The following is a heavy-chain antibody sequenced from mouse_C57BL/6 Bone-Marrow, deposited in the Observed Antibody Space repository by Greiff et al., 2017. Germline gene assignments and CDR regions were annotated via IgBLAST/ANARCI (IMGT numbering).Heavy chain of an antibody. CDR2: ISGGGGNT. V-gene: IGHV5-9*01. CDR3: SRQVTTVLATKYFDV. CDR1: GFTFSSYT. D-gene: IGHD1-1*01. Sequence: DVMLVESGGGLVKPGGSLKLSCAASGFTFSSYTMSWVRQTPEKRLQWVAAISGGGGNTYYPDSVKGRFTLSRDNDKNILYLQMSSLRSEDTALYYCSRQVTTVLATKYFDVWGTGTTVTVSS. J-gene: IGHJ1*03.